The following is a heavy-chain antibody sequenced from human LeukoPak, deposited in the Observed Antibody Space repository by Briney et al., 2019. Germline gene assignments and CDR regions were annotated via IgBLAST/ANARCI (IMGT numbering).Heavy chain of an antibody. CDR3: ARDSPANEAVAGKDFDY. CDR2: IYTSGST. Sequence: SETLSLTCTVSGGSISSYYWSWIRQPAGKGLEWIGRIYTSGSTNYNPSLKSRVTMSVDTSKNQFSLKLSSVTAADTAVYYRARDSPANEAVAGKDFDYWGQGTLVTVSS. CDR1: GGSISSYY. D-gene: IGHD6-19*01. V-gene: IGHV4-4*07. J-gene: IGHJ4*02.